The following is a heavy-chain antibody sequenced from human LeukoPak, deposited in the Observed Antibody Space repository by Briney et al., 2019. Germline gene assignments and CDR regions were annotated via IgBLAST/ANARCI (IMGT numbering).Heavy chain of an antibody. J-gene: IGHJ6*03. CDR3: AKCFSEPQRPYYYYYMDV. V-gene: IGHV3-33*06. Sequence: GESLRLSCAASGFTFISYGMRWVRQAPGKGLEWVAVIWYDGGNKYYADSVKGRFTISRDNSKNTLYPQMNSLRAEDTAVYYCAKCFSEPQRPYYYYYMDVWGKGTTVTVSS. CDR1: GFTFISYG. D-gene: IGHD1-14*01. CDR2: IWYDGGNK.